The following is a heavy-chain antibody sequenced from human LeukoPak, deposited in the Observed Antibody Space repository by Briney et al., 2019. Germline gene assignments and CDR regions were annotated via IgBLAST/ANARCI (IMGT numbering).Heavy chain of an antibody. V-gene: IGHV3-53*01. CDR3: ASLHYDSSVFVDY. D-gene: IGHD3-22*01. J-gene: IGHJ4*02. Sequence: GGSLRLSCAASDFTVSSNFMNWVRQAPGKGLEWVSVIYSDGSTYYADSVKGRFTISRDNAANSLYLQMNSLRAEDTAVYYCASLHYDSSVFVDYWGQGTLVTVSS. CDR2: IYSDGST. CDR1: DFTVSSNF.